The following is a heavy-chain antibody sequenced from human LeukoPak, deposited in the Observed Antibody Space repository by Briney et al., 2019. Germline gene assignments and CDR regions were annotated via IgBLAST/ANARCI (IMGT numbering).Heavy chain of an antibody. CDR1: GFTFSSYS. CDR3: ASNSGYSSSWRCSVCWFDP. J-gene: IGHJ5*02. CDR2: IKQDGSEK. D-gene: IGHD6-13*01. V-gene: IGHV3-7*01. Sequence: PGGSLRLSCAASGFTFSSYSMNWVRQAPGKGLEWVANIKQDGSEKYYVDSVKGRFTISRDNAKNSLYLQMNSLRAEDTAVYYCASNSGYSSSWRCSVCWFDPWGQGTLVTVSS.